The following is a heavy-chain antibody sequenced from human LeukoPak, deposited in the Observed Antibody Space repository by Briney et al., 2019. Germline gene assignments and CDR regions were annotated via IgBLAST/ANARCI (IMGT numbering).Heavy chain of an antibody. J-gene: IGHJ4*02. CDR2: VYYNGLT. V-gene: IGHV4-59*11. D-gene: IGHD4-17*01. Sequence: SETLSLTCTVSGASISPHYWTWIRQAPGRGLEWIGHVYYNGLTSYNASLRSRLILSVDTARNQVSLKLTSVTAADTAVYYCTRERSTVTFDYWGQGTLVTVSS. CDR3: TRERSTVTFDY. CDR1: GASISPHY.